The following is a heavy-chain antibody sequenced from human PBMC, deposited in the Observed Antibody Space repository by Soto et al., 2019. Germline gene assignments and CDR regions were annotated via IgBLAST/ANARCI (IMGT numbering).Heavy chain of an antibody. CDR1: GFTFSSYS. V-gene: IGHV3-21*01. D-gene: IGHD3-10*01. CDR3: ARAPLRAADFDY. CDR2: ISSSSSYI. J-gene: IGHJ4*02. Sequence: GGSLRLSCAASGFTFSSYSMNWVRQAPGKGLEWVSSISSSSSYIYYADSVKGRFTISRDNAKNSLYLQMNSLRAEDTAVYYCARAPLRAADFDYWGQGTLVTVSS.